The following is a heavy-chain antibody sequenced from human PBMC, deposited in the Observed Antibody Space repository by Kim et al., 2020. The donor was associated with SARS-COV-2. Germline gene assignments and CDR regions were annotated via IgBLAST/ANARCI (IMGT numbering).Heavy chain of an antibody. J-gene: IGHJ4*02. D-gene: IGHD1-1*01. CDR3: ARVTPERHLEN. CDR2: A. Sequence: ANYAQTSQGRVTITADKSTSTAYMELSSLRSEDTAVYYCARVTPERHLENWGQGTLVTVSS. V-gene: IGHV1-69*04.